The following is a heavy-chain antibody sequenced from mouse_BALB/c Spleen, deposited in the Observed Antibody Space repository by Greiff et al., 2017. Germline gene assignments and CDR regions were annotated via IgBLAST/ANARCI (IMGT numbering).Heavy chain of an antibody. CDR1: GYAFSSSW. J-gene: IGHJ4*01. D-gene: IGHD2-1*01. V-gene: IGHV1-82*01. CDR3: AREGNYPIYYYAMDY. Sequence: QVQLQQSGPELVKPGASVKISCKASGYAFSSSWMNWVKQRPGQGLEWIGRIYPGDGDTNYNGKFKGKATLTADKSSSTAYMQLSSLTSVDSAVYFCAREGNYPIYYYAMDYWGQGTSVTVSS. CDR2: IYPGDGDT.